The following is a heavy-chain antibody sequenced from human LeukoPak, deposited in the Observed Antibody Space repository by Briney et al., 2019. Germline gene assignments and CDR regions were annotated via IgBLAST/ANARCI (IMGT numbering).Heavy chain of an antibody. D-gene: IGHD5-12*01. CDR1: EFTFSVYA. CDR2: ISFDGSNK. J-gene: IGHJ3*02. Sequence: GRSLRLSCAASEFTFSVYAMYWVRQAPGKGLEWVALISFDGSNKDYADSVKGRFTISRDNSKNTLYLQMNSLRFEDTAVYYCARDPSGYADGFDMWGQGTMVTVSS. CDR3: ARDPSGYADGFDM. V-gene: IGHV3-30-3*01.